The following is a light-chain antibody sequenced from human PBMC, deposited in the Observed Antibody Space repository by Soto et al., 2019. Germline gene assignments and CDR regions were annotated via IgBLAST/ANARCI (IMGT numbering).Light chain of an antibody. V-gene: IGKV3-11*01. J-gene: IGKJ4*01. CDR3: QQRSNWPFLT. Sequence: EIVLTQSPATLSLSPGERATLSCRASQSVSSYLDWYQQKPGQAPRLLIYDASNRATGIPARFSGSGSGTDFPLTISSLEPEDFAVYYCQQRSNWPFLTFGGGTKVEIK. CDR2: DAS. CDR1: QSVSSY.